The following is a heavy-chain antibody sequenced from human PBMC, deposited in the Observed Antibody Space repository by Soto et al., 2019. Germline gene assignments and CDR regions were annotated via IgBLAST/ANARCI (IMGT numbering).Heavy chain of an antibody. CDR2: INYRGTT. V-gene: IGHV4-39*01. J-gene: IGHJ5*02. CDR1: GGSISSSSYF. D-gene: IGHD2-15*01. Sequence: QLQLLESGPGLVTPSETLYLTCTVSGGSISSSSYFWAWVRQSPAKGLEWIGSINYRGTTFYTASLRSRVTISIDTSKNQFSLPLNSVTAADTALYYCARLVACNGGSCKFDPWGQGTLVTVS. CDR3: ARLVACNGGSCKFDP.